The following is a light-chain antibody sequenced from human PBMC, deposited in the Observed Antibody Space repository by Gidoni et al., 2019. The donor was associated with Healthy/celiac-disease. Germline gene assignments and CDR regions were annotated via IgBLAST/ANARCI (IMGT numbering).Light chain of an antibody. V-gene: IGKV3-20*01. J-gene: IGKJ2*01. CDR1: QSVSSSY. Sequence: DIVLTQSPGTLSLSPGESATLSCRASQSVSSSYLAWYQQKPGQAPRLLIYGASSRATGIPDRCSGSGSGTDFTLTISRLEPEDFAVYYCQQYGSSPLYTFGQGTKLEIK. CDR3: QQYGSSPLYT. CDR2: GAS.